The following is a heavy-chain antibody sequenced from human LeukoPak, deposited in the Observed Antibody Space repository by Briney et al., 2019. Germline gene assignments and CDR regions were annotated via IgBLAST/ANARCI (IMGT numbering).Heavy chain of an antibody. J-gene: IGHJ4*02. CDR2: IYDGDIT. CDR3: AKVAPAGTYFDS. V-gene: IGHV3-66*01. D-gene: IGHD6-13*01. Sequence: GGSLRLSCLASGFTVSSQYMSWVRQAPGKGLDWVSVIYDGDITYYADSVKGRFTISRDSSMDTLYLQMNSLRAEDTAVYYCAKVAPAGTYFDSWGQGTLVTVSS. CDR1: GFTVSSQY.